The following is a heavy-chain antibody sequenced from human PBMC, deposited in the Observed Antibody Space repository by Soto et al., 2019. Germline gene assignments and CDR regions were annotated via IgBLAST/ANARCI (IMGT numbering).Heavy chain of an antibody. Sequence: GGSLRLSCAASGFTFSSYAMSWVRQAPGKGLEWVSAISGSGGSTYYADSVKGRFTMSRDNSKNTLYLQMNSLRAEDTAVYYCAKQGPNFGTTPRDYFDYWGQGTLVTVSS. V-gene: IGHV3-23*01. J-gene: IGHJ4*02. CDR1: GFTFSSYA. CDR3: AKQGPNFGTTPRDYFDY. D-gene: IGHD4-17*01. CDR2: ISGSGGST.